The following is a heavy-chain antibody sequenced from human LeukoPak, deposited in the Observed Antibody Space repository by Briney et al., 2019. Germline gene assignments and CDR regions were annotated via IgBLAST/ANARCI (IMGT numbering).Heavy chain of an antibody. CDR3: ARRPPPYSSSWFYYYYMDV. V-gene: IGHV4-34*01. J-gene: IGHJ6*03. Sequence: PSETLSLTCAVYGGSFSGYYWSWIRQPPGKGLEWIGEINHSGSTNYNPALKRRGTISVDTSKNKFSLQLSSLTAADTAVYYCARRPPPYSSSWFYYYYMDVWGKGTTVTVSS. D-gene: IGHD6-13*01. CDR2: INHSGST. CDR1: GGSFSGYY.